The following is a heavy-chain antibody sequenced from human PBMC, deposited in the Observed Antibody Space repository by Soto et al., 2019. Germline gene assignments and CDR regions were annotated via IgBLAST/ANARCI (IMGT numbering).Heavy chain of an antibody. CDR3: AKRGTYYFDY. CDR1: GFMFSTYA. J-gene: IGHJ4*02. V-gene: IGHV3-23*01. Sequence: PGGSLRLSCAASGFMFSTYAMSWVRQAPGKGLEWVSSITNTGGGTFYADSVKGRFTISRDNSKDTLYLQMNSLRAEDTAAYYCAKRGTYYFDYWGQGALVTVSS. CDR2: ITNTGGGT. D-gene: IGHD2-15*01.